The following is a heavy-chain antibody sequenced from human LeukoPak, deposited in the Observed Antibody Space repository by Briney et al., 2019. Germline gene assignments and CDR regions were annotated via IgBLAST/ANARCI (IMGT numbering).Heavy chain of an antibody. D-gene: IGHD5-18*01. Sequence: PLETLSLTCTVSGGSISSYSWSWIRQPPGKGLEWIGYIYYSGSTNYNPSLKSRVTISVDASKNQFSLRLSSVTAADTAVYYCARSYSYDAFDIWGQGTMVTVSS. V-gene: IGHV4-59*01. CDR1: GGSISSYS. CDR2: IYYSGST. CDR3: ARSYSYDAFDI. J-gene: IGHJ3*02.